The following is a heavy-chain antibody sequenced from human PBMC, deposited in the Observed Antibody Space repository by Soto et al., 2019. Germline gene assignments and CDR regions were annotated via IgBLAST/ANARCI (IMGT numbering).Heavy chain of an antibody. CDR3: AKDRGIARVIAVFGLFDY. CDR2: ISYDGSNE. J-gene: IGHJ4*02. V-gene: IGHV3-30*18. D-gene: IGHD6-19*01. CDR1: GFSFSTYG. Sequence: QVQLVESGGGVVQPGRSLRLSCAASGFSFSTYGMHWVRQAPGKGLEWVAVISYDGSNEYYADSVKGRFTISRDNSKNTLYLQMNSLRAEDTAVYYCAKDRGIARVIAVFGLFDYWGQGILVTVSS.